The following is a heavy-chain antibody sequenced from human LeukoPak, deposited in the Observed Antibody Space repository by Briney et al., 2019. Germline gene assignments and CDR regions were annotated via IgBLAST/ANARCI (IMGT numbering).Heavy chain of an antibody. Sequence: GASVKVSCKASGYTFTGYYMHWVRQAPGQGLEWVGWINLNSGSTNYAQKFQGRVTMSRDASISTAYMDLSRLSSDDTAVSYCARALGVGYHYYYMDVWGKGTTVTVSS. CDR1: GYTFTGYY. J-gene: IGHJ6*03. D-gene: IGHD2-8*01. V-gene: IGHV1-2*02. CDR3: ARALGVGYHYYYMDV. CDR2: INLNSGST.